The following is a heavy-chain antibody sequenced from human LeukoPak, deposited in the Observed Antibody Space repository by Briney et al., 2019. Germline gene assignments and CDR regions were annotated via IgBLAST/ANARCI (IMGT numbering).Heavy chain of an antibody. D-gene: IGHD3-3*01. CDR2: INPKSGGT. CDR3: ARGPRITIFGVVMANDAFDI. Sequence: PWASVKVSCKASGYTFTDYFMNWVRQAPGQGLEWMGWINPKSGGTVYAQKFQGRVTMTRDTSSSTAYMELSRLRFDDTVVYYCARGPRITIFGVVMANDAFDIWGQGTMVTVSS. J-gene: IGHJ3*02. V-gene: IGHV1-2*02. CDR1: GYTFTDYF.